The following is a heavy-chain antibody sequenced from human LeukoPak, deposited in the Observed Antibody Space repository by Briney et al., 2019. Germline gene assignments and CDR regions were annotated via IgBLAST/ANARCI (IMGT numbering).Heavy chain of an antibody. D-gene: IGHD7-27*01. Sequence: ASVKVSCKASGYTFTRYGISWVPQAPGQGLEWMGSISAYNGNTNYAQKLQGRVTMTTDTSTSTAYMELRSLRSDDTAVYYCARGSGDLQQPWYFDCWGKRTLVTVSS. CDR2: ISAYNGNT. CDR1: GYTFTRYG. V-gene: IGHV1-18*01. J-gene: IGHJ4*02. CDR3: ARGSGDLQQPWYFDC.